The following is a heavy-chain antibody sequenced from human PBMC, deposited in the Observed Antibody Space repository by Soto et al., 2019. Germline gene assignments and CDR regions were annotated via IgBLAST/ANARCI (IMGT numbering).Heavy chain of an antibody. Sequence: PSETLSLTCAVSGGSISRSNWWSWVRQPPGKGLEWIGEIYHTGSTNYNPSLKSRVTISVDKSKNQFSLKLSSVTAADTAVYSCERSITFDWLLLDYWGQGTLVTVSS. V-gene: IGHV4-4*02. D-gene: IGHD3-9*01. CDR2: IYHTGST. CDR1: GGSISRSNW. J-gene: IGHJ4*02. CDR3: ERSITFDWLLLDY.